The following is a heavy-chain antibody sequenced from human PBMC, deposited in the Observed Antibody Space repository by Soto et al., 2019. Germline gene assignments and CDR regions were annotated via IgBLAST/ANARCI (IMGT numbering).Heavy chain of an antibody. CDR2: ISAYNGNT. CDR1: GYTFTSYG. Sequence: QVQLVQSGAEVKKPGASVKVSCKASGYTFTSYGISWVRQAPGQGLEWMGWISAYNGNTNYAQKPQGRVTMTTDTSTSTAYMELRSLRSDDTAVYYCARDIYGYSSGWLNWFDPWGQGTLVTVSS. J-gene: IGHJ5*02. V-gene: IGHV1-18*01. D-gene: IGHD6-19*01. CDR3: ARDIYGYSSGWLNWFDP.